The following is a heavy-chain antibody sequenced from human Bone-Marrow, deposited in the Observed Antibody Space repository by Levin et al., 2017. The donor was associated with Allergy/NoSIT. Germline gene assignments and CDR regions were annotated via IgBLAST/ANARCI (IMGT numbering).Heavy chain of an antibody. J-gene: IGHJ4*02. CDR2: IKSKTDGGTT. V-gene: IGHV3-15*07. Sequence: PGGSLRLSCAASGFTFSNAWMNWVRQAPGKGLEWVGRIKSKTDGGTTDYAAPVKGRFTISRDDSKNTLYLQMNSLKTEDTAVYYCTTGKRRYYSKPTLLWGQGTLVTVSS. CDR3: TTGKRRYYSKPTLL. CDR1: GFTFSNAW. D-gene: IGHD4-11*01.